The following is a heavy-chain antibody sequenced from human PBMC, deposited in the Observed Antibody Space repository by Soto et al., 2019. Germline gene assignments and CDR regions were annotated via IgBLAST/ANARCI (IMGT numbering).Heavy chain of an antibody. J-gene: IGHJ5*02. CDR1: GGSISSGDYY. V-gene: IGHV4-31*03. D-gene: IGHD3-16*02. CDR3: ARGVTFGGVIAPRFDP. CDR2: IHNSGTT. Sequence: QVQLQESGPELVKPSQTLSLTCTVSGGSISSGDYYWSWIRQHPGKGLEWIGYIHNSGTTYYIPPLKSRVAMTVDTSKNQLSLKLTSVTAADTAVYYCARGVTFGGVIAPRFDPWGQGTLVTVSS.